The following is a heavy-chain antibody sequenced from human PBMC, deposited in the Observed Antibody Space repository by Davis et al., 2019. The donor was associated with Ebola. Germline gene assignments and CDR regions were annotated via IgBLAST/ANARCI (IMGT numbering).Heavy chain of an antibody. J-gene: IGHJ6*02. V-gene: IGHV3-11*06. Sequence: PGGSLRLSCTASGFTFSDHYMSWIRQGPGKGLEWVSYISTTSDSTNYADSVRGRFTISRDNANNSLYLQMDSLRAEDTAVYYCARGHYGMDVWGQGTTVTISS. CDR1: GFTFSDHY. CDR2: ISTTSDST. CDR3: ARGHYGMDV.